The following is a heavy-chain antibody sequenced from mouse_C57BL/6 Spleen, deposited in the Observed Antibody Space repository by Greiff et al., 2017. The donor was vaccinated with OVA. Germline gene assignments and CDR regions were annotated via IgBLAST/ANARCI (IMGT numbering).Heavy chain of an antibody. Sequence: QVQLQQSGAELVKPGASVKLSCKASGYTFTSYWMHWVKQRPGRGLEWIGRIDPNSGGTKYNEKFKSKATLTVDKPSSTAYMQLSSLTSEDSAVYYCAREDTAAVAGDYFDYWGHGTTLTVSS. CDR3: AREDTAAVAGDYFDY. D-gene: IGHD1-1*01. CDR2: IDPNSGGT. J-gene: IGHJ2*01. V-gene: IGHV1-72*01. CDR1: GYTFTSYW.